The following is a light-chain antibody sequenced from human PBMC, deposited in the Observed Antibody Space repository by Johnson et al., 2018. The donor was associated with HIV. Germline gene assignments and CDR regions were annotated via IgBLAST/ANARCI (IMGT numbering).Light chain of an antibody. CDR3: GAWDSRLSVCV. Sequence: QSVLTQPPSVSAAPGQKVTISCSGSSSNIGNNYVSWYQQLPGTAPKLLICENYKRPSGIPDRFSGSRSGTSATLAITGLQTGDEADYYCGAWDSRLSVCVFGPGTKVTVL. V-gene: IGLV1-51*02. J-gene: IGLJ1*01. CDR1: SSNIGNNY. CDR2: ENY.